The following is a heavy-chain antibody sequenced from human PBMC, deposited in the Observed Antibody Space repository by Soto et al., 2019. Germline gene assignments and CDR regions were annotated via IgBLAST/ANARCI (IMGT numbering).Heavy chain of an antibody. Sequence: GGSLRLSCAASGFTFSSYWMHWVRQAPGKGLVWVSRINSDGSSTSYADSVKGRFTISRDNAKNTLYLQMNSLRAEDTAVYYCARAHYHYYGMVVWGQGTTVTVSS. CDR3: ARAHYHYYGMVV. CDR2: INSDGSST. CDR1: GFTFSSYW. V-gene: IGHV3-74*01. J-gene: IGHJ6*02.